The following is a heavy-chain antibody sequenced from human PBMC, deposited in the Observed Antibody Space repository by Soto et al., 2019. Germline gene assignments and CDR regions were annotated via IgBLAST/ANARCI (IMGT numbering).Heavy chain of an antibody. J-gene: IGHJ4*02. Sequence: EVQLVESGGGLVQPGRSLRLSCEGSGFTFDDYAMHWVRQVPGKGLEWVSGISWGGGRISYADSVKGRFTISRDNAKNSLTLQMNSLRVEDTALYYCAKARGSNSYYDSWGQGTLVTVSS. CDR2: ISWGGGRI. D-gene: IGHD3-16*01. CDR3: AKARGSNSYYDS. CDR1: GFTFDDYA. V-gene: IGHV3-9*01.